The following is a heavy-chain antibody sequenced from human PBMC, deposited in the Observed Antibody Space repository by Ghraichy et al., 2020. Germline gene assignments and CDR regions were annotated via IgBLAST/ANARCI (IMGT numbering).Heavy chain of an antibody. V-gene: IGHV4-59*08. CDR3: ARGYDSSGYYYRGFDY. Sequence: ETLSLTCTVSGGSISSYYWSWIRQPPGKGLEWIGYIYYSGSTNYNPSLKSRVTISVDTSKNQFSLKLSSVTAADTAVYYCARGYDSSGYYYRGFDYWGQGTLVTVSS. J-gene: IGHJ4*02. CDR1: GGSISSYY. D-gene: IGHD3-22*01. CDR2: IYYSGST.